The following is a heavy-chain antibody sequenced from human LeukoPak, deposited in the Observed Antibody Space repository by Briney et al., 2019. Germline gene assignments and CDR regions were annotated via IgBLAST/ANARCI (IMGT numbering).Heavy chain of an antibody. CDR1: GGSISSYY. J-gene: IGHJ5*02. V-gene: IGHV4-59*01. D-gene: IGHD4-17*01. Sequence: SETLSLTCTVSGGSISSYYWSWIRQPLGKGLEWIGYIYYSGSTNYNPSLKSRVTISVDTSKNQFSLKLSSVTAADTAVYYCAKGYITVTTDWFDPWGHGTLVTVSS. CDR3: AKGYITVTTDWFDP. CDR2: IYYSGST.